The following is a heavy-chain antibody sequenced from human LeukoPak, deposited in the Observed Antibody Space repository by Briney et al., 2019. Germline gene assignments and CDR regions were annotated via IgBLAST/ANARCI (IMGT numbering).Heavy chain of an antibody. V-gene: IGHV4-4*02. D-gene: IGHD3-9*01. Sequence: PSETLSLTCAVSGGSISSSNWWSWVRQPPGKGLEWIGEIYHSGSTNYNPSLKSRVTISVDKSKNQFSLKLSSVTAADTAVYYCARGVDVLRYFDWSPPPYYFDYWGQGTLVTVSS. CDR1: GGSISSSNW. CDR3: ARGVDVLRYFDWSPPPYYFDY. J-gene: IGHJ4*02. CDR2: IYHSGST.